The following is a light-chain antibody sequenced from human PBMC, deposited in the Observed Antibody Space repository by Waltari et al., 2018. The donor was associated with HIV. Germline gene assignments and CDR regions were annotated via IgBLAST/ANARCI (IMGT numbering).Light chain of an antibody. V-gene: IGLV2-14*03. J-gene: IGLJ1*01. CDR1: SSDVGAYDY. Sequence: QSALTQPASVSGSPGQSITISCTGTSSDVGAYDYFSWYQQHPGKAPKLMIYDVNNRPSGVSHRFPGSKSAPTASLTISGLQAEDEADYYCSSYTTSSTYVFGTGTKVTVL. CDR3: SSYTTSSTYV. CDR2: DVN.